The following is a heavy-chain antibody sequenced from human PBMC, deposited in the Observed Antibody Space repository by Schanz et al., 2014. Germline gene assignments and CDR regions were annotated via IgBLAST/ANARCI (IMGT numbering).Heavy chain of an antibody. D-gene: IGHD1-26*01. CDR2: IKSDGSST. Sequence: EVQLVESGGGFVQPGGSLRLSCAASGFTFSSYWMHWVRQAPGKGLVWVSRIKSDGSSTSYADSVKSRFTISRDNSKNTVFLQMNSLRAEDTAVYYCVKDLQRELLRDDHYYSMDVWGQGTTVTVSS. V-gene: IGHV3-74*01. J-gene: IGHJ6*02. CDR1: GFTFSSYW. CDR3: VKDLQRELLRDDHYYSMDV.